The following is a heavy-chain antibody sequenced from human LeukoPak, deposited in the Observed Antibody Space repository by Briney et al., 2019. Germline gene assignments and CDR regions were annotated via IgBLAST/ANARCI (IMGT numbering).Heavy chain of an antibody. D-gene: IGHD4-17*01. J-gene: IGHJ4*02. V-gene: IGHV4-30-4*01. CDR3: ASDYGGNLHYFDY. CDR1: GGSLSSGDYY. CDR2: IYYSGST. Sequence: SETLSLTCTVSGGSLSSGDYYWSWIRQPPGKGLEWIGYIYYSGSTYYNPSLKSRVTISVDTSKNQFSLKLSSVTAADTAVYYCASDYGGNLHYFDYWGQGTLVTVSS.